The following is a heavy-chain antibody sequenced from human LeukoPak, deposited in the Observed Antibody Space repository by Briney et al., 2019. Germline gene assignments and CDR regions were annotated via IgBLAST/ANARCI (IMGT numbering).Heavy chain of an antibody. CDR1: GYTFRSYD. Sequence: GASVKVSCKTAGYTFRSYDMTWVRQAPGQGLGGMGWIRGYNGQTNYAQKFQGRVTLTTDTSTNTAYMELRSLGSDDTAVYFCARQPAGTTYFDYWGQGTLVTVSS. D-gene: IGHD1-7*01. V-gene: IGHV1-18*01. CDR2: IRGYNGQT. J-gene: IGHJ4*02. CDR3: ARQPAGTTYFDY.